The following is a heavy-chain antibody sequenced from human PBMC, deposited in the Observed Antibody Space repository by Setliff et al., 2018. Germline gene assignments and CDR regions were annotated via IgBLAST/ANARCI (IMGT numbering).Heavy chain of an antibody. CDR3: ARDGDYFGSGNRFDP. CDR1: GGSISSGDYY. J-gene: IGHJ5*02. D-gene: IGHD3-10*01. CDR2: IYYSGST. Sequence: SETLSLTCTVSGGSISSGDYYWSWIRQPPGKGLEWIGYIYYSGSTYYNPSLKSRVTMSVDTSKNQFSLKVDSVTAADTAMYYCARDGDYFGSGNRFDPWGQGTLVTVSS. V-gene: IGHV4-61*08.